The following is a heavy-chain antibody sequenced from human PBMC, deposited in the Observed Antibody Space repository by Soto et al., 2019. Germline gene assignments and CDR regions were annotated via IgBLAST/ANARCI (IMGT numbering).Heavy chain of an antibody. V-gene: IGHV3-30-3*01. Sequence: PGGSLRLSCAASGFTFSSYAMHWVRQAPGKGLEWVAVISYDGSNKYYADSVKGRFTISRDNSKNTLYLQMNSLRAEDTAVYYCARDPGIAAAGTGYYYYYGMDVWGQGTTVTVSS. J-gene: IGHJ6*02. CDR1: GFTFSSYA. D-gene: IGHD6-13*01. CDR3: ARDPGIAAAGTGYYYYYGMDV. CDR2: ISYDGSNK.